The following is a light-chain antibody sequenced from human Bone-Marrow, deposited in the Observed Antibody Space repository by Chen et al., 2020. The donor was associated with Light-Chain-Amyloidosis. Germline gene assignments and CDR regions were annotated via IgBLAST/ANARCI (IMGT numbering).Light chain of an antibody. V-gene: IGLV3-25*03. CDR3: QSADSSGTYEVI. CDR1: DLPTKY. CDR2: RDT. Sequence: SYELTQPPSVSVPPGQTARITCSGDDLPTKYAYWYQQKPVQAPVLVIHRDTERPSGISERVSGSSSGTTATLTISGVQAEDEADYHCQSADSSGTYEVIFGGGTKLTVL. J-gene: IGLJ2*01.